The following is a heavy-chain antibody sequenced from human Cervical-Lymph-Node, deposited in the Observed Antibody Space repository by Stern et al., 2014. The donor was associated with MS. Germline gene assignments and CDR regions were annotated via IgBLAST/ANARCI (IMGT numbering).Heavy chain of an antibody. CDR2: IWYDGSNK. V-gene: IGHV3-33*01. J-gene: IGHJ6*02. CDR3: ARSSSPSPYYYYGMDV. Sequence: DQLVESGGGVVQPGRSLGLSCAASGFTFSSYGMHWVRQAPGKGLEWVAVIWYDGSNKYYADSVKGRFTISRDNSKNTLYLQMNSLRAEDTAVYYCARSSSPSPYYYYGMDVWGQGTTVTVSS. CDR1: GFTFSSYG. D-gene: IGHD6-13*01.